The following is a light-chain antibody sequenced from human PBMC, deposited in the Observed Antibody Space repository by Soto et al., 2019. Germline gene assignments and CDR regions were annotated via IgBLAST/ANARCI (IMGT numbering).Light chain of an antibody. CDR3: SSYTSSSTLP. CDR1: SSDVGGYNY. V-gene: IGLV2-14*01. CDR2: DVS. J-gene: IGLJ2*01. Sequence: ALTQPASVSGSPGQSITISCTGTSSDVGGYNYVSWYQQHPGKAPKLMIYDVSNRPSGVSNRFSGSKSGNTASLTISGLQAEDEADYYCSSYTSSSTLPFGGGTKLTVL.